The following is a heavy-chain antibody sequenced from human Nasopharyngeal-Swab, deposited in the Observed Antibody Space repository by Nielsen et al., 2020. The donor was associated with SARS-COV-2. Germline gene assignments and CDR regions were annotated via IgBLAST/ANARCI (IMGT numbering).Heavy chain of an antibody. V-gene: IGHV4-4*07. CDR2: LYTSGTT. D-gene: IGHD6-13*01. Sequence: WIRQSPGKGLEWIGRLYTSGTTNYNPSLKSRVTISVDTSKDQFSLKLSSVTAADTAVYYCASVGSSSWYQLWFDPWGQGTLVTVSS. CDR3: ASVGSSSWYQLWFDP. J-gene: IGHJ5*02.